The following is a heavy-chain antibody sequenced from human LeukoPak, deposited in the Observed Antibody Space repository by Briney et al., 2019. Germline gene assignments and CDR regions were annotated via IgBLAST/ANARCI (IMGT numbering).Heavy chain of an antibody. CDR2: ISCDGSNK. CDR1: GFTFSSYG. V-gene: IGHV3-30*18. CDR3: AKVVVVIKVGDAFDI. Sequence: GGSLRLSCAASGFTFSSYGMHWVRQAPGKGLEWVAVISCDGSNKYYADSVKGRFTISRDNSKNTLYLQMNSLRAEDTAVYYCAKVVVVIKVGDAFDIWGQGTMVTVSS. D-gene: IGHD3-22*01. J-gene: IGHJ3*02.